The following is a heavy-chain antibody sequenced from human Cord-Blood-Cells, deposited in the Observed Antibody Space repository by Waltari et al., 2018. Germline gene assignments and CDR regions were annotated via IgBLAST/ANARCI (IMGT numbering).Heavy chain of an antibody. J-gene: IGHJ3*02. CDR2: INHSGST. V-gene: IGHV4-34*01. Sequence: VQLQQWGAGLLKPQVPLSLTCAVSDGSFCGYYGRWISRPRAKGLEWIGEINHSGSTNYNPSLKSRVTISVDTSKNQFSLKLSSVTAADTAVYYCARDGLTGDGDPSDAFDIWGQGTMVTVSS. CDR3: ARDGLTGDGDPSDAFDI. D-gene: IGHD7-27*01. CDR1: DGSFCGYY.